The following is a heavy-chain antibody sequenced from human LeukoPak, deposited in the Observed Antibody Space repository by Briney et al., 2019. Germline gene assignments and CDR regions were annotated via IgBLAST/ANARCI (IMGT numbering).Heavy chain of an antibody. CDR1: GVSISSAGY. J-gene: IGHJ3*02. CDR2: IYFSGST. D-gene: IGHD4-17*01. V-gene: IGHV4-31*03. CDR3: ARVPPDYGDYVRAFDI. Sequence: PSETPSLTCTVSGVSISSAGYWSWIRQYPGKGLEWIGYIYFSGSTYYNPSLKSRVTISVDTSKNHFSLKLSSVTAADTAVYYCARVPPDYGDYVRAFDIWGQGTKVTVSS.